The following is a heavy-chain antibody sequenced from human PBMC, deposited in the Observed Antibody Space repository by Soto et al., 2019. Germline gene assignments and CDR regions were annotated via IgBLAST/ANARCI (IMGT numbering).Heavy chain of an antibody. CDR2: IWFDGSNK. CDR1: GFTFGTYG. Sequence: GGSLRLSXAASGFTFGTYGVHWVRQAPGKGLQRLSVIWFDGSNKTYADSVKGRFTISRDNSRSTLYLQMNSLRVEDTAVYYCASDRRVYNAFLTGYYQAYYFDLDVWGLGTTVTVSS. J-gene: IGHJ6*02. V-gene: IGHV3-33*08. D-gene: IGHD3-9*01. CDR3: ASDRRVYNAFLTGYYQAYYFDLDV.